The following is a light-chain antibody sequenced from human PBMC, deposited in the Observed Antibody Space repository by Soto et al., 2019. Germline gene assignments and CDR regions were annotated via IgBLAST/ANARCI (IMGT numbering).Light chain of an antibody. CDR3: QQTNTFPST. J-gene: IGKJ5*01. CDR2: AAS. CDR1: QGIGSW. V-gene: IGKV1D-12*01. Sequence: DIQMTQSPSSVSASVGDRVTITCRASQGIGSWLAWYQHKPGKAPKLLIYAASNLQGGVPSRFSGSGSGTEFALTINRLQPEDFATYYCQQTNTFPSTFGQGTRLEI.